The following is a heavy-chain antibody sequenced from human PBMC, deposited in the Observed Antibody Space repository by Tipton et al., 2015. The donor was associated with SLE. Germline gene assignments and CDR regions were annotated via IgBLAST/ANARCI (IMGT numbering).Heavy chain of an antibody. Sequence: SLRLSCAASAFTFSYYEMNWVRQAPGKGLEWVSYISSSGSTMYYADSVKGRFTISRDNAKNSLYLQMNSLRAEDTAVYYCARGSSYFDFWGQGTLVTVSS. CDR3: ARGSSYFDF. CDR2: ISSSGSTM. J-gene: IGHJ4*02. CDR1: AFTFSYYE. V-gene: IGHV3-48*03.